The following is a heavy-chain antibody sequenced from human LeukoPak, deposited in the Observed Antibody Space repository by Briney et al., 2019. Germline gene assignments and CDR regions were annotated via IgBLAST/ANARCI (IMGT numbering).Heavy chain of an antibody. J-gene: IGHJ4*02. CDR2: IYYSGST. V-gene: IGHV4-59*08. D-gene: IGHD3-22*01. CDR1: GGSISSYY. CDR3: ARLGNYYDSSGYDS. Sequence: SETLSLTCTVSGGSISSYYWSWIRQPPGEGLEWIGYIYYSGSTNYNPSLKSRVTISVDTSKNQFSLKLSSVTAADTAVYYCARLGNYYDSSGYDSWGQGTLVTVSS.